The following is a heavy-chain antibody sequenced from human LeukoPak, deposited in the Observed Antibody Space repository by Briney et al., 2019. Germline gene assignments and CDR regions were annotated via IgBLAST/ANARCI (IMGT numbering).Heavy chain of an antibody. CDR3: AKEKAHAHPVDY. Sequence: GGSLRLSCVASGFTFSNYGMHWARQAPGKGLEWVAVTSSDERTTYCADSVKGRFTISRDLSKSTLYLQMDSLTGEDTAVYYCAKEKAHAHPVDYWGQGTLVTVSS. J-gene: IGHJ4*02. V-gene: IGHV3-30*18. CDR1: GFTFSNYG. CDR2: TSSDERTT.